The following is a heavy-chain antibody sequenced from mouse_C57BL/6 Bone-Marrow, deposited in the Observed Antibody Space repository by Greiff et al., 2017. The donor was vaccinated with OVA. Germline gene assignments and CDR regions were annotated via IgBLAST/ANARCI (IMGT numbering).Heavy chain of an antibody. CDR3: AREGLYYDYRFFAY. CDR2: INPNNGGT. Sequence: EVQLQQSGPELVKPGASVKIPCKASGYTFTDYNMDWVKQSHGKSLEWIGDINPNNGGTIYNQKFKGKATLTVDKSSSTAYMELRSLTSEDTAVYYCAREGLYYDYRFFAYWGQGTLVTVSA. J-gene: IGHJ3*01. V-gene: IGHV1-18*01. CDR1: GYTFTDYN. D-gene: IGHD2-4*01.